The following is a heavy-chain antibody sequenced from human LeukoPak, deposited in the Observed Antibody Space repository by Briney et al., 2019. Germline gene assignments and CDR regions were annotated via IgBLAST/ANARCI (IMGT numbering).Heavy chain of an antibody. CDR3: ARQGTGLDY. CDR1: GFTVSSNY. CDR2: IHSVGDT. Sequence: PGGSLRLSCKVSGFTVSSNYMSWVRQAPGKGLEWVSIIHSVGDTFYADSVKGRFIISRDNSNNMVYLQMNSLTVEDTAVYYCARQGTGLDYWGQGTLVTVSS. J-gene: IGHJ4*02. D-gene: IGHD1-1*01. V-gene: IGHV3-53*01.